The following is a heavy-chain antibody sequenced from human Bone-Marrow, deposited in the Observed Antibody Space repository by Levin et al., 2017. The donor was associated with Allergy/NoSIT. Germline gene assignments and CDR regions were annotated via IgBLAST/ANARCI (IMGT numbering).Heavy chain of an antibody. CDR3: AREDRYDSADY. CDR1: GFTFSSYE. D-gene: IGHD3-16*01. Sequence: GGSLRLSCAASGFTFSSYEMNWVRQAPGKGLEWVSYISSSGSSIYYADSVKGRFTISRDNAKNSLYLQMNSLRAEDTAVYYCAREDRYDSADYWGQGSLVTVSS. CDR2: ISSSGSSI. J-gene: IGHJ4*02. V-gene: IGHV3-48*03.